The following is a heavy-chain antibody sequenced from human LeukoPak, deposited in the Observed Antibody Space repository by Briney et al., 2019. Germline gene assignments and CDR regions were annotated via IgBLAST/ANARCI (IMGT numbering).Heavy chain of an antibody. V-gene: IGHV4-59*12. CDR2: IYSSGSS. J-gene: IGHJ3*02. CDR3: ARRGQLRAFDI. Sequence: PSETLSLTCTVSGGSISSYYWSWIRQHPGKGLQWGGFIYSSGSSNYNPSLKSRVTISLVTSKNQISLKLSSVTAADTAVYYCARRGQLRAFDIWGQGTMVTVSS. D-gene: IGHD6-13*01. CDR1: GGSISSYY.